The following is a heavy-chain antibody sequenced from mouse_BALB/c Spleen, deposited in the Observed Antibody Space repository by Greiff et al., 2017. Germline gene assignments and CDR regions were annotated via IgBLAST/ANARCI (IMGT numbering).Heavy chain of an antibody. V-gene: IGHV5-9-3*01. J-gene: IGHJ3*01. CDR2: ISSGGSYT. CDR3: ARLNWDEAY. CDR1: GFTFSSYA. Sequence: EVKLMESGGGLVKPGGSLKLSCAASGFTFSSYAMSWVRQTPEKRLEWVATISSGGSYTYYPDSVKGRFTISRDNAKNTLYLQMSSLRSEDTAMYYCARLNWDEAYWGQGTLVTVSA. D-gene: IGHD4-1*01.